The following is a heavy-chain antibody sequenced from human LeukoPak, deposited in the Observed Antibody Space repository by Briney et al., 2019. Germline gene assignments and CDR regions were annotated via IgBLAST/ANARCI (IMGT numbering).Heavy chain of an antibody. CDR1: GFTFSSYA. V-gene: IGHV3-23*01. CDR2: ITGSDDNS. CDR3: AKTLIYSSGWFDA. Sequence: GGSLRLSCAASGFTFSSYAMSWVRQAPGKGLEWVSVITGSDDNSYYADSVKGRFTISRDNSKNTLYLQMNSLRAEDTAVYYCAKTLIYSSGWFDAWGQGTLVTVSS. D-gene: IGHD6-19*01. J-gene: IGHJ5*02.